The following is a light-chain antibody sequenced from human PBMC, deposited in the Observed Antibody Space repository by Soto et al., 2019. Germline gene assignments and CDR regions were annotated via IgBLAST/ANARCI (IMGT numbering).Light chain of an antibody. CDR2: GAS. J-gene: IGKJ1*01. Sequence: EIVLTQSPGTLSLSPGERATLSCRASQSVSSSYLAWYQQKPGQAPRLLIYGASRRATGIPDRFSGRGSGTGFLLTISRLEPEDFAVYYCQQYGSSPPWTFVKGTKVEI. CDR1: QSVSSSY. V-gene: IGKV3-20*01. CDR3: QQYGSSPPWT.